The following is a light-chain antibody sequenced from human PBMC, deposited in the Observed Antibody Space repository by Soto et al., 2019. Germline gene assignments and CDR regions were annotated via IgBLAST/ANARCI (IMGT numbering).Light chain of an antibody. CDR1: QSVSSN. J-gene: IGKJ1*01. V-gene: IGKV3-11*01. CDR2: DTS. CDR3: HQRKSWPRT. Sequence: EIVLTQSPATLSLSPGERATLSCRASQSVSSNLAWYQHKPGQAPRLLIYDTSNRATGIPARFSGSGSGTDFTLTISNLEPEDFAVYYCHQRKSWPRTFGQGTKVDI.